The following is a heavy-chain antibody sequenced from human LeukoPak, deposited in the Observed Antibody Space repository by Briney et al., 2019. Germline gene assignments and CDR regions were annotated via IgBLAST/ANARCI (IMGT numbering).Heavy chain of an antibody. CDR2: INTGGSN. V-gene: IGHV4-4*09. CDR1: GGSISTNY. D-gene: IGHD5-24*01. CDR3: ARRRDGSNFQYFDL. Sequence: SETLSLTCTVSGGSISTNYWIWIRQPPGKGLEWIGYINTGGSNSYNPSFKSRVTISLDTSKNQISLKLSSLTAADTAVYFCARRRDGSNFQYFDLWGRGTQVTVSS. J-gene: IGHJ2*01.